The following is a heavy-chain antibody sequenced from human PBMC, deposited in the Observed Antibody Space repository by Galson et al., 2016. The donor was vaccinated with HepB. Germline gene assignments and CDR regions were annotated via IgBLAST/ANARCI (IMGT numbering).Heavy chain of an antibody. J-gene: IGHJ3*02. CDR2: IYYTGTT. Sequence: ETLSLTCTISGGSISTYYWSWIRQPPGRGLEWIGYIYYTGTTNYNPSLKSRVTISVDTSMNHFSLRLTSVTAADTAVYYCARGAVTSKGRAFDIWGQGTMVTVSS. V-gene: IGHV4-59*01. CDR3: ARGAVTSKGRAFDI. D-gene: IGHD4-17*01. CDR1: GGSISTYY.